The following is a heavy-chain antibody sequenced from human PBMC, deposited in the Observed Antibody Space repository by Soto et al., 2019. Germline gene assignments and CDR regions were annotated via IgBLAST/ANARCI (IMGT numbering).Heavy chain of an antibody. CDR1: GYTFTSYY. D-gene: IGHD2-2*01. J-gene: IGHJ3*02. CDR3: AREGSYCSSTSCYEDDAFDI. Sequence: ASVKVSCKASGYTFTSYYMHWVRQAPGQGLEWMGIINPSGGSTSYAQKFQGRVTMTRDTSTSTVYMELSSLRSEDTAVYYCAREGSYCSSTSCYEDDAFDIWGQGTMVTVSS. CDR2: INPSGGST. V-gene: IGHV1-46*03.